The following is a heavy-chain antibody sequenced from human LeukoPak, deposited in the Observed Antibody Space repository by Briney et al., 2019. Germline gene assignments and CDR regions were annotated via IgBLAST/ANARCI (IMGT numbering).Heavy chain of an antibody. CDR1: GFTFSSYG. CDR2: IRYDGSNK. J-gene: IGHJ4*02. Sequence: GGSLRLSCAASGFTFSSYGMHWVRQAPGKGLEWVAFIRYDGSNKYYADSVKGRFTISRDNSKNTLYLQMNSLRAEDTAVYYCARGSPGQRVPGVYWGQGTLVTVSS. CDR3: ARGSPGQRVPGVY. V-gene: IGHV3-30*02. D-gene: IGHD3-10*01.